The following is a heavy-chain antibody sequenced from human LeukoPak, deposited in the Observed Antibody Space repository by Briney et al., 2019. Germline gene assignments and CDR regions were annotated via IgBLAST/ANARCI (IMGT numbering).Heavy chain of an antibody. CDR3: ARPATIYYYYMDV. D-gene: IGHD5-12*01. J-gene: IGHJ6*03. CDR2: INHSGST. CDR1: GGSFSGYY. Sequence: SETLSLTCAVYGGSFSGYYWSWIRQPPGKGLEWIGEINHSGSTNYNPSLKSRVTISVDTSKNQFSLKLSSVTAADTAVYYCARPATIYYYYMDVWGKGTTVTDSS. V-gene: IGHV4-34*01.